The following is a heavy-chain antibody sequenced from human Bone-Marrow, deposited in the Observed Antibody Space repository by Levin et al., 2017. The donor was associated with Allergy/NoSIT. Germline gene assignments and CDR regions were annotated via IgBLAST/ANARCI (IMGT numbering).Heavy chain of an antibody. Sequence: GGSLRLSCTASGFTFSSYTMSWVRQAPGKGLEWVSSLSNTGNTIYYANSVRGRFTISRDNSKNTLSLQMDSLRAEDTAMYYCVKVTRVSTMWTGFDYWGQGTLVTVSS. CDR2: LSNTGNTI. D-gene: IGHD5/OR15-5a*01. J-gene: IGHJ4*02. CDR3: VKVTRVSTMWTGFDY. V-gene: IGHV3-23*01. CDR1: GFTFSSYT.